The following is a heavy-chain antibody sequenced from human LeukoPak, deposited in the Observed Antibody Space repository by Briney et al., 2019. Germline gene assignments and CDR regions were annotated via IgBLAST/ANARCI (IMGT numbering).Heavy chain of an antibody. D-gene: IGHD2-2*01. CDR2: IYTSGST. Sequence: SETLSLTCTVSGGSISSGSYYWSWIRQPAGKGLEWIGRIYTSGSTNYNPSLKSRVTISVDTSKNQFSLKLSSVTAADTAVYYCASQGASSTSSDLDYWGQGTLVTVSS. CDR3: ASQGASSTSSDLDY. J-gene: IGHJ4*02. V-gene: IGHV4-61*02. CDR1: GGSISSGSYY.